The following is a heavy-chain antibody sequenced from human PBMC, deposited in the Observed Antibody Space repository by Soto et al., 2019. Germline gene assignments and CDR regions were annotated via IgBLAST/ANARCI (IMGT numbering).Heavy chain of an antibody. CDR3: ARLRIATNNYKWFDP. CDR1: GAALNSGNYY. CDR2: IYVTGAV. V-gene: IGHV4-31*03. D-gene: IGHD2-21*01. J-gene: IGHJ5*02. Sequence: SETLSLTCSVSGAALNSGNYYSSWIRQVPGKGLEWIGHIYVTGAVDYNPSLRDRITISQDTSERQFSLNLRLVTAADTAVYYCARLRIATNNYKWFDPWGQGTLVTVSS.